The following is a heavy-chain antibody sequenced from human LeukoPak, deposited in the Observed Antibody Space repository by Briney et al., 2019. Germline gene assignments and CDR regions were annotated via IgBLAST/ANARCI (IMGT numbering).Heavy chain of an antibody. J-gene: IGHJ4*02. D-gene: IGHD3-16*01. CDR3: ARSLGDD. CDR1: GLTFSTYW. Sequence: GGSLRLSCEVSGLTFSTYWMTWVRQAPGKGLEWVASINQNGREKYYVDSVKGRFTISRDNAKDSLYLQMNSLRDEDTAVYYCARSLGDDWGQGTLVAVSS. V-gene: IGHV3-7*01. CDR2: INQNGREK.